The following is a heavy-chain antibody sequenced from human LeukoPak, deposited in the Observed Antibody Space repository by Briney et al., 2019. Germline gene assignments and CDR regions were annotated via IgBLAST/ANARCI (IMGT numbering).Heavy chain of an antibody. J-gene: IGHJ4*02. CDR1: GFTFNDYA. D-gene: IGHD3-22*01. CDR2: TAGSGISK. CDR3: ARLPTFYYDSSGYHYDY. V-gene: IGHV3-23*01. Sequence: GGSLRLSCVASGFTFNDYAMSWVRQAPGRGLEWASSTAGSGISKDYADSVKGRFTISKDKSKNTLYLQMDNLRAEDTGVYFCARLPTFYYDSSGYHYDYWGQGTLVTVSS.